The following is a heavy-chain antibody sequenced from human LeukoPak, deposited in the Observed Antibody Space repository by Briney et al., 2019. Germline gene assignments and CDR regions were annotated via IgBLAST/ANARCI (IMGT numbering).Heavy chain of an antibody. CDR3: AREMITFGGVSFDY. CDR2: ISSSSSTI. D-gene: IGHD3-16*01. Sequence: PGGSLRLSCAASGFTFSSYSMNWVRQAPGKGLEWVSYISSSSSTIYYADSVKGRFTISRDNAKNSLYLQMSSLRAEDTAVYYCAREMITFGGVSFDYWGQGTLVTVSS. CDR1: GFTFSSYS. J-gene: IGHJ4*02. V-gene: IGHV3-48*04.